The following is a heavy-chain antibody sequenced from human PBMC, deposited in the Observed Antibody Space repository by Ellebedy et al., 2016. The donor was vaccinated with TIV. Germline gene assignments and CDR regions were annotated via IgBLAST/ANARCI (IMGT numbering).Heavy chain of an antibody. Sequence: PGGSLRLSCGASGFTFSNYWMNWVRQAPGKGLEWVANIKQDGSEMYYVDSVKGRFTISRDNAKNSVDLQMNTLRAEDTAVYYCATTLNYGGNCFFDNWGQGTLVTVSS. CDR2: IKQDGSEM. V-gene: IGHV3-7*01. D-gene: IGHD4-23*01. J-gene: IGHJ4*02. CDR3: ATTLNYGGNCFFDN. CDR1: GFTFSNYW.